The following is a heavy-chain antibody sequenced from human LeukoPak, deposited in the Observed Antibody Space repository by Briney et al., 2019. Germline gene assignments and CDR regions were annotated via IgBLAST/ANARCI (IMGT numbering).Heavy chain of an antibody. Sequence: GGSLRLSCAASGFTFDDYAMHWVRQAPGKRLEWVSGISWNSGSIGYADSVKGRFTISRDNAKNSLYLQMNSLRAEDTALYYCAKDRTDCSGGSCYSLYYYYYMDVWGKGTTVTVSS. V-gene: IGHV3-9*01. CDR2: ISWNSGSI. J-gene: IGHJ6*03. CDR1: GFTFDDYA. CDR3: AKDRTDCSGGSCYSLYYYYYMDV. D-gene: IGHD2-15*01.